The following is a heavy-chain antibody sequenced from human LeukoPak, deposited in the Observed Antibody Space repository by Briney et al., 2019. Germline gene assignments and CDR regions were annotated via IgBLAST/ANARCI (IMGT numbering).Heavy chain of an antibody. Sequence: QPGGSLRLSCAASGFTFSSYEMNWVRQAPGKGLEWVSYISSSGSTIYYADSVKGRFTISRDTSKNTLYLQMSSLNSEDTALYYCAKSKGRSDTSGFYHEYWGQGTLVTVSS. CDR1: GFTFSSYE. CDR2: ISSSGSTI. CDR3: AKSKGRSDTSGFYHEY. V-gene: IGHV3-48*03. D-gene: IGHD3-22*01. J-gene: IGHJ4*02.